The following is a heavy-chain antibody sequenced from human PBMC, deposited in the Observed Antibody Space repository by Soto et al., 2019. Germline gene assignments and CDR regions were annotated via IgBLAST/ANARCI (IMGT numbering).Heavy chain of an antibody. D-gene: IGHD3-3*02. CDR1: GGSISSSSYY. J-gene: IGHJ4*02. V-gene: IGHV4-39*01. CDR3: ARRAKGNHFWSGYYHRFDY. Sequence: QLQLQESGPGLVKPSETLSLTCTVSGGSISSSSYYWGWIRQPPGKGLEWIGSIYYSGSTYYNPSLKSRVTISVDTSKNQFSLKLSSVTAADTAVYYCARRAKGNHFWSGYYHRFDYWGQGTLVTVSS. CDR2: IYYSGST.